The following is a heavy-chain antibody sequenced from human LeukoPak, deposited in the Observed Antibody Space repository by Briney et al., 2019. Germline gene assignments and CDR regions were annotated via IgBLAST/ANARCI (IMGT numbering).Heavy chain of an antibody. J-gene: IGHJ4*02. CDR1: GFTFSSYS. D-gene: IGHD7-27*01. Sequence: GGSLRLSCAASGFTFSSYSMNWVRQAPGKGLEWVSYISSSSSTIYYADSVKGRFTISRDNVKNSLYLQMNSLRDEDTAVYYCARLRTGDLDYYFDYWGQGTLVTVSS. V-gene: IGHV3-48*02. CDR2: ISSSSSTI. CDR3: ARLRTGDLDYYFDY.